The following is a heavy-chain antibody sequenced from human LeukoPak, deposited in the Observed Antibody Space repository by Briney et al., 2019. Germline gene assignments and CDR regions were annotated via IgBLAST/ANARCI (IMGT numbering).Heavy chain of an antibody. CDR1: GFTFSSYS. CDR2: INNSSSYI. CDR3: ARDHTPSDYYGSGSYYSLGY. D-gene: IGHD3-10*01. J-gene: IGHJ4*02. Sequence: PGGSLRLSCAASGFTFSSYSMNWLRQAPGQGLEWVSSINNSSSYIYYADSVKGRFTISRDNAKNSLYLQMNSLRAEDTAVYYCARDHTPSDYYGSGSYYSLGYWGQGTLVTVSS. V-gene: IGHV3-21*01.